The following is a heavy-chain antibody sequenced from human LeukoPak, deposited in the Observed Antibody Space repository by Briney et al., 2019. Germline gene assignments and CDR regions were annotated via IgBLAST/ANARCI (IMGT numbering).Heavy chain of an antibody. CDR3: ARAGSSAYFDY. CDR2: IHYSGGT. J-gene: IGHJ4*02. CDR1: GGSLISDY. Sequence: PSETLSLTCTVSGGSLISDYWGWIRQPPGKGLEWIGYIHYSGGTNYNPSLKSRVTVSMDRSKNQVFLKLTSVTAADTAVFFCARAGSSAYFDYWGQGLLATVSS. D-gene: IGHD3-10*01. V-gene: IGHV4-59*12.